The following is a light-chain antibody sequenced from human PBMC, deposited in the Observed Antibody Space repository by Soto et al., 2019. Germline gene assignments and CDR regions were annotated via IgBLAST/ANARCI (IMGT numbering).Light chain of an antibody. V-gene: IGLV2-8*01. Sequence: QSALTPPPSASGSPGQSVTISCTGTSSDVGGYNYVSWYQQHPGKAPKLMIYEVSKRPSGVPDRFSGSKSGNTASLTVSGLQAEDEADYYCSSYAGSNRVFGTGTKLTVL. J-gene: IGLJ1*01. CDR1: SSDVGGYNY. CDR3: SSYAGSNRV. CDR2: EVS.